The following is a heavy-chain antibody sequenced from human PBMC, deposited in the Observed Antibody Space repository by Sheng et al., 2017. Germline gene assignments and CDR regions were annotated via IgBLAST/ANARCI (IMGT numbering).Heavy chain of an antibody. CDR3: ARGLAGTSLYYFDY. D-gene: IGHD6-13*01. CDR2: IWYDGSDK. Sequence: QVQLVESGGGVVQPGRSLRLSCAASGFTLGSHGMHWVRQAPGKGLEWVAVIWYDGSDKYYADSVKGRFTISRDNSKNTLYLQMNSLRADDTAVYYCARGLAGTSLYYFDYWGQGTVVTVSS. CDR1: GFTLGSHG. V-gene: IGHV3-33*01. J-gene: IGHJ4*02.